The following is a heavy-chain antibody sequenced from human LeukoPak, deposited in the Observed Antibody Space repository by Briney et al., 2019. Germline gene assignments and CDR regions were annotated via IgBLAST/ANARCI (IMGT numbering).Heavy chain of an antibody. D-gene: IGHD3-22*01. CDR1: GFTFSNAW. V-gene: IGHV3-15*01. CDR3: TTRTYDSSDYFGY. CDR2: IKSKTDGGTT. J-gene: IGHJ4*02. Sequence: GGSLRLSCAASGFTFSNAWMNWVRQAPGKGLEWVGRIKSKTDGGTTDYPAPVKGSFTLSRDDSKNTLYLQMNSLKTEDTAVYYCTTRTYDSSDYFGYWGQGTLVTVSS.